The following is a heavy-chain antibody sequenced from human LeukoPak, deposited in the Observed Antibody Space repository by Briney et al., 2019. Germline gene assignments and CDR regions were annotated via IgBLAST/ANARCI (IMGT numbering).Heavy chain of an antibody. CDR1: GGSISSGGYS. V-gene: IGHV4-30-2*01. D-gene: IGHD3-22*01. J-gene: IGHJ4*02. CDR2: IYHSGST. Sequence: PSETLSLTCAVSGGSISSGGYSWSWIRQPPGKGLEWIGYIYHSGSTYYNPSLKSRVTISVDRSKNQFSLKLSSVTAADTAVYYCARVQYYYDSSGYYHTFFDYWGQGTLVTVSS. CDR3: ARVQYYYDSSGYYHTFFDY.